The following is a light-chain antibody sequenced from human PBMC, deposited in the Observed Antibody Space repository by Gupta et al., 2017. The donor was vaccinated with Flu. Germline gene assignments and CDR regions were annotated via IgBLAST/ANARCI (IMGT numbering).Light chain of an antibody. J-gene: IGLJ2*01. CDR3: QVLDTSSDHVV. CDR1: DIESKS. CDR2: DDS. Sequence: SSVLTQPPSVSVAPGKTARITCGGDDIESKSVHWCQQKPGQAPVLVVYDDSDRPSGIPERFSGSNSGNTATLTISRVEAGDEADYYCQVLDTSSDHVVFGGGTKLTVL. V-gene: IGLV3-21*03.